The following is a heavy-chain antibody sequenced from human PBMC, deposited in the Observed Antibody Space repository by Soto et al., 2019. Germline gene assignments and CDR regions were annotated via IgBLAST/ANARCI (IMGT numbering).Heavy chain of an antibody. J-gene: IGHJ6*02. V-gene: IGHV1-69*13. CDR2: IIPIFGTA. Sequence: GASVKVSCKASGGTFSSYAISCVRQAPGQGLEWMGGIIPIFGTANYAQKFQGRVTITADESTSTAYMELSSLRSEDTAVYYCASKGGSLYYYYGRDVGGQGPTVTVPS. D-gene: IGHD2-15*01. CDR3: ASKGGSLYYYYGRDV. CDR1: GGTFSSYA.